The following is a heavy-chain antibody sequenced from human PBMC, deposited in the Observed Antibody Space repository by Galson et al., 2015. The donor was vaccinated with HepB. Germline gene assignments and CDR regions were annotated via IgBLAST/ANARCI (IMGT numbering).Heavy chain of an antibody. Sequence: PALVKPTQTLTLTCTFSGFSFSTSEMCVTWIRQPPGKALEWLALIDWDDNKYYNTSLKTRLTISKDTSKNQVVLTMTNMDPVDTATYYCARTVVTLRGIRYFDYWGQGTLVTVSS. CDR3: ARTVVTLRGIRYFDY. CDR2: IDWDDNK. V-gene: IGHV2-70*01. D-gene: IGHD4-23*01. CDR1: GFSFSTSEMC. J-gene: IGHJ4*02.